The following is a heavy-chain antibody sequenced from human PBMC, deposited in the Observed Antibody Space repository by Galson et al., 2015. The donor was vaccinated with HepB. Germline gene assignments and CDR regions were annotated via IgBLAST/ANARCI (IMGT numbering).Heavy chain of an antibody. V-gene: IGHV1-2*06. CDR1: GYTFTGYY. CDR2: INPNSGGT. J-gene: IGHJ5*02. Sequence: SVKVSCKASGYTFTGYYMHWVRQAPGQGLEWMGRINPNSGGTNYAQKFQGRVTMTRDTSISTAYMELSRLRSDDTAVYYCAREDGDYSNWFDPWGQGTLVTVSS. D-gene: IGHD4-17*01. CDR3: AREDGDYSNWFDP.